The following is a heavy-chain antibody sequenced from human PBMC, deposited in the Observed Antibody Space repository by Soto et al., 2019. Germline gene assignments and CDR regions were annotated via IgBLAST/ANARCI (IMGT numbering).Heavy chain of an antibody. CDR1: GFIFSNYG. J-gene: IGHJ4*02. CDR3: AKDIHPGRDTYHYGADY. CDR2: ISYDGSRK. D-gene: IGHD5-12*01. Sequence: QVQLVESGGGVVQPGTSLTLSCSAPGFIFSNYGMHWVRQAPGKGLEWVSIISYDGSRKHYIDSVKGRFTISRDNSKNTLDLQMNSLRAEDTAVYYCAKDIHPGRDTYHYGADYWGQGTLVAVSS. V-gene: IGHV3-30*18.